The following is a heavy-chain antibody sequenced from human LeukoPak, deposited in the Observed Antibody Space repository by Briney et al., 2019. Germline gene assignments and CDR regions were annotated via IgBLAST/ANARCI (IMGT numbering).Heavy chain of an antibody. CDR1: GGSISTSSYY. D-gene: IGHD5-24*01. CDR2: IYYSGST. J-gene: IGHJ4*02. CDR3: ARDRGVMATDY. V-gene: IGHV4-39*07. Sequence: PSETLSLTCTVSGGSISTSSYYWGWVRQPPGKGLEWIGNIYYSGSTYYNPSLKSRVTISVDTSKNQFSLKLSSVTAADTAVYYCARDRGVMATDYWGQGTLVTVSS.